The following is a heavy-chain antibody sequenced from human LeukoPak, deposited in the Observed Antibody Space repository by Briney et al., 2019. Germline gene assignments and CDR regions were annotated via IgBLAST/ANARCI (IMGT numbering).Heavy chain of an antibody. V-gene: IGHV4-4*07. CDR1: GGSISSYY. Sequence: SETLSLTCTVSGGSISSYYWSWIRQPAGKGLEWIGRIYSSGSTDYDPSLKSRVTMSVDTSRNQFSLMLTSVTAADTAVYYCARDRGSGYYWFDPWGQGTLVTVSS. D-gene: IGHD5-12*01. CDR3: ARDRGSGYYWFDP. CDR2: IYSSGST. J-gene: IGHJ5*02.